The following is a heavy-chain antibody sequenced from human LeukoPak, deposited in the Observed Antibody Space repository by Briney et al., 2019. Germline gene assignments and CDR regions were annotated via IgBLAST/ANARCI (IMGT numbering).Heavy chain of an antibody. CDR1: GDSVSSNSAA. Sequence: SQTLSLTCAISGDSVSSNSAAWNWIRQSPSRGLEWLRRTYYRSKWYNDYAVSVKSRITINPDTSKNQFSLQLNSVAPEDTAVYYCARDLPTVTTDRPLFDPWGQGTLVTVSS. J-gene: IGHJ5*02. CDR2: TYYRSKWYN. D-gene: IGHD4-17*01. V-gene: IGHV6-1*01. CDR3: ARDLPTVTTDRPLFDP.